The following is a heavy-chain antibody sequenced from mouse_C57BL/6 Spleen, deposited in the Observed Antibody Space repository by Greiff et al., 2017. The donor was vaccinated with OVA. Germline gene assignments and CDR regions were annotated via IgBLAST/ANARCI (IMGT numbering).Heavy chain of an antibody. D-gene: IGHD2-1*01. J-gene: IGHJ1*03. Sequence: EVKLMESGPGLVKPSQSLSLTCSVTGYSITSGYYWNWIRQFPGNKLEWMGYISYDGSNNYNPSLKNRISITRDTSKNQFFLKLNSVTTEDTATYYCARALYGKNWYFDVWGTGTTVTVSS. CDR2: ISYDGSN. CDR1: GYSITSGYY. V-gene: IGHV3-6*01. CDR3: ARALYGKNWYFDV.